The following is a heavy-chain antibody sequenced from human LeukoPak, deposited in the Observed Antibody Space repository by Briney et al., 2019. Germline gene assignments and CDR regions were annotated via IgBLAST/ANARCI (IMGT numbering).Heavy chain of an antibody. CDR2: IRYDGSNK. V-gene: IGHV3-30*02. CDR1: GFTFSSYG. J-gene: IGHJ4*02. CDR3: ARDVSRYGQFSFDY. Sequence: PGGSLRLSCAASGFTFSSYGMHWVRQAPGKGLEWVAFIRYDGSNKYYADSVKGRFTISRDNAKNSLYLQMNSLRAEDTAVYYCARDVSRYGQFSFDYWGQGTLVTVSS. D-gene: IGHD2-2*01.